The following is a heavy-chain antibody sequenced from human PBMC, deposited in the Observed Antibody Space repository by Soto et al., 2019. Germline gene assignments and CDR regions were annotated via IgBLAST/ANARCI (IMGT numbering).Heavy chain of an antibody. J-gene: IGHJ6*02. V-gene: IGHV5-10-1*01. CDR1: GYSFTSYW. CDR3: ARLASSGCYATDRYYYYGMDV. CDR2: IDPSDSYT. Sequence: GESLKISCKGSGYSFTSYWISWVRQMPGKGLEWMGRIDPSDSYTNYSPSFQGHVTISADKSISTAYLQWSSLKASDTAMYYCARLASSGCYATDRYYYYGMDVWGQGTTVTVSS. D-gene: IGHD6-19*01.